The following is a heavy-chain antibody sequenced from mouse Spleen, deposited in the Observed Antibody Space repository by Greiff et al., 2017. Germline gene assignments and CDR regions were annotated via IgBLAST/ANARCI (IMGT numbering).Heavy chain of an antibody. CDR1: GYTFTSYW. CDR3: TSIYDGYY. J-gene: IGHJ3*01. D-gene: IGHD2-3*01. CDR2: IYPGNSDT. V-gene: IGHV1-5*01. Sequence: EVQLQQSGTVLARPGASVKMSCKTSGYTFTSYWMHWVKQRPGQGLEWIGAIYPGNSDTSYNQKFKGKATLTAVTSASTAYIELSSLTNEDSAVYYCTSIYDGYYWGQGTLVTVSA.